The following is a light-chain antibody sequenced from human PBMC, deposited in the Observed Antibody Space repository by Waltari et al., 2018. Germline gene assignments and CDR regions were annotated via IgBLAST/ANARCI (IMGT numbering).Light chain of an antibody. CDR2: DAS. CDR1: PSVSSY. V-gene: IGKV3-11*01. CDR3: QQRSNWPPVFT. Sequence: EIVLTQSPATLSLSPGERATLSCRASPSVSSYLAWYQQKPGQAPRLLINDASNRATGIPARFRGSGSGTDFTLTISSLEPEDFAVYYCQQRSNWPPVFTFGPGTKVDIK. J-gene: IGKJ3*01.